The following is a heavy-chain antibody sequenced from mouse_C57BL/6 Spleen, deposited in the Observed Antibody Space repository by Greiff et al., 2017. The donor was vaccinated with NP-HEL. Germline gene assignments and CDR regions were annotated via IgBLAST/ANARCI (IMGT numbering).Heavy chain of an antibody. CDR3: ARGNDGYLYYAMDY. D-gene: IGHD2-3*01. CDR1: GYTFTSYW. CDR2: IHPNSGST. Sequence: VQLQQPGAELVKPGASVKLSCKASGYTFTSYWMHWVKQRPGQGLEWIGMIHPNSGSTNYNEKFKSKATLTVDKSSSTAYMQLSSLTSEDSAVYYCARGNDGYLYYAMDYWGQGTSVTVSS. V-gene: IGHV1-64*01. J-gene: IGHJ4*01.